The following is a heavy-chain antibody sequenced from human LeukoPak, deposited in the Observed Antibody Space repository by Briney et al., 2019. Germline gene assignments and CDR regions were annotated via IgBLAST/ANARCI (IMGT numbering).Heavy chain of an antibody. Sequence: GGSLRLSCVASGFTFRTYWMNWFRWAPGKGLEWVGNINHDGGEVNYVDSVRGRFTISRDNAKNSLYLQMSSLRAEDTAVYYCARALSYSYGSMDFWGQGTLVIVSS. D-gene: IGHD5-18*01. V-gene: IGHV3-7*01. CDR3: ARALSYSYGSMDF. CDR1: GFTFRTYW. J-gene: IGHJ4*02. CDR2: INHDGGEV.